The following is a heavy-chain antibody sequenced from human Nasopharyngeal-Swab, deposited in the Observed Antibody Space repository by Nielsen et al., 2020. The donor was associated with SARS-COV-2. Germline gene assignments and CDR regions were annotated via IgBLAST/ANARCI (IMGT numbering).Heavy chain of an antibody. CDR1: GFTFSSYA. Sequence: GESLKISCAASGFTFSSYAMHWVRQAPGKGLEWVAVISYDGSNKYYADSVKGRFTISRDNSKNTLYPQMNSLRADDTAVYYWARGSSSRAVAGMVGNWFDPWGEGTLVTVSS. CDR2: ISYDGSNK. J-gene: IGHJ5*02. D-gene: IGHD6-19*01. CDR3: ARGSSSRAVAGMVGNWFDP. V-gene: IGHV3-30*14.